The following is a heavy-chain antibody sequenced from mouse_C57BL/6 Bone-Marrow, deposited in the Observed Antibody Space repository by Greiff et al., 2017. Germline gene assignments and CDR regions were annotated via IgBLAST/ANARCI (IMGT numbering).Heavy chain of an antibody. CDR1: GYTFTSYG. CDR3: ARNAVVAHFDV. D-gene: IGHD1-1*01. V-gene: IGHV1-81*01. CDR2: IYPRSGNT. Sequence: QVQLQQSGAELARPGASVKLSCKASGYTFTSYGISWVKQRPGQGLEWIGEIYPRSGNTYYNEKFKGKATLTADKSSSTAYMELRSLTSEDSAVYFCARNAVVAHFDVWGTGTTVTVSS. J-gene: IGHJ1*03.